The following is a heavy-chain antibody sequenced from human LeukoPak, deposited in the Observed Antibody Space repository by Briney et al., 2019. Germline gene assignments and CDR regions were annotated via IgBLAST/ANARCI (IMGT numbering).Heavy chain of an antibody. J-gene: IGHJ4*02. D-gene: IGHD6-19*01. CDR3: ARHGQWLGTPSGFDY. V-gene: IGHV4-31*03. CDR2: IYYSGST. Sequence: PSQTLSLTCTVSGGSISSGGYYWSWIRQHPGKGLEWIGYIYYSGSTYYNPSLKSRVTISVDTSKNQFSLKLSSVTAADTAVYYCARHGQWLGTPSGFDYWGQGTLVSVSS. CDR1: GGSISSGGYY.